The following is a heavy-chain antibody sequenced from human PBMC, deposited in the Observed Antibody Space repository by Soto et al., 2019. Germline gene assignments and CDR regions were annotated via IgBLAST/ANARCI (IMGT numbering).Heavy chain of an antibody. CDR2: VSANNGHT. V-gene: IGHV1-18*01. Sequence: XSVKVSCKASGFTFSNYGLNWVRQAPVQGLEWMGWVSANNGHTNYAQNLQGRVSMTTDTSTSTAYMELRGLRFDDTAVYYCARDIESVTAKHFFYYYAMDVWGQGTTVTVSS. J-gene: IGHJ6*02. D-gene: IGHD2-8*01. CDR3: ARDIESVTAKHFFYYYAMDV. CDR1: GFTFSNYG.